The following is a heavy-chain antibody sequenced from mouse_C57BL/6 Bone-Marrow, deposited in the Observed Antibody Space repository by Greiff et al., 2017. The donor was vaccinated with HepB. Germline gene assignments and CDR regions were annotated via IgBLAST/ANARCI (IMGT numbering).Heavy chain of an antibody. CDR3: ARWPIYYDYDGYLDV. CDR2: IYPRSGNT. V-gene: IGHV1-81*01. CDR1: GYTFTSYG. J-gene: IGHJ1*03. Sequence: QAQLQQSGAELARPGASVKLSCKASGYTFTSYGISWVKQRTGQGLEWIGEIYPRSGNTYYNEKFKGKATLTADKSSSTAYMELRSLTSEDSAVYFCARWPIYYDYDGYLDVWGTGTTVTVSS. D-gene: IGHD2-4*01.